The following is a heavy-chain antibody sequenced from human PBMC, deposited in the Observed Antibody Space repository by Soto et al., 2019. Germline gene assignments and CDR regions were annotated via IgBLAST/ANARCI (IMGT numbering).Heavy chain of an antibody. V-gene: IGHV3-73*01. D-gene: IGHD4-17*01. CDR1: GFTFSGSA. CDR3: TRGYGDYGGGY. CDR2: IRSKSNSYAT. J-gene: IGHJ4*02. Sequence: EVQLVESGGGLVQPGGSLKLSCAVSGFTFSGSAMHWVRQASGKGLEWVGRIRSKSNSYATAYAASVKGRFTISRDDTKNTAYLQMNRLKTEDTAVNYCTRGYGDYGGGYWGQGTLVTVSS.